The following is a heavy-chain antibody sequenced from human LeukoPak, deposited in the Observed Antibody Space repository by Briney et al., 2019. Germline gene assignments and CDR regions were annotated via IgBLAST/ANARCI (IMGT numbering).Heavy chain of an antibody. CDR3: ARQILLWFGELPNDAFDI. CDR2: IYYSGST. V-gene: IGHV4-39*01. D-gene: IGHD3-10*01. J-gene: IGHJ3*02. CDR1: GGSISSSSYY. Sequence: SETLSLTCTVSGGSISSSSYYWGCIRQPPGKGLEWIGSIYYSGSTYYNPSLKSRVTISVDTSKNQFSLKLSSVTAADTAVYYCARQILLWFGELPNDAFDIWGQGTMVTVSS.